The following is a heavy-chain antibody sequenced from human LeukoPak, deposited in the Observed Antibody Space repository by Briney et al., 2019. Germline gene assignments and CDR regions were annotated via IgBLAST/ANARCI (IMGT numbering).Heavy chain of an antibody. CDR1: GGSISSYY. D-gene: IGHD2-15*01. CDR2: IYYSGST. CDR3: ARGDLGYCSGGSCHLYYFDY. Sequence: SETLSLTCTVSGGSISSYYWGWIRQPPGKGLEWIGSIYYSGSTYYNPSLKSRVTISVDTSKNQFSLRLNSVTAADTAVYYCARGDLGYCSGGSCHLYYFDYWGQGTLVTVSS. J-gene: IGHJ4*02. V-gene: IGHV4-39*01.